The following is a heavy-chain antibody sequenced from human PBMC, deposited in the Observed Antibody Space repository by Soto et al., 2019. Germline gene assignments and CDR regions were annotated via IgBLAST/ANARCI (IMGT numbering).Heavy chain of an antibody. CDR3: TTAKDIVVVVAAYYYYGMDV. CDR1: GFTFSNAW. D-gene: IGHD2-15*01. CDR2: IKSKTDGGTT. V-gene: IGHV3-15*01. Sequence: PGGSLRLSCAASGFTFSNAWMSWVRQAPGKGLEWVGRIKSKTDGGTTDYAAPVKGRFTISRDDSKNTLYLQMNSLKTEDTAVYYCTTAKDIVVVVAAYYYYGMDVWGQGTTVTVSS. J-gene: IGHJ6*02.